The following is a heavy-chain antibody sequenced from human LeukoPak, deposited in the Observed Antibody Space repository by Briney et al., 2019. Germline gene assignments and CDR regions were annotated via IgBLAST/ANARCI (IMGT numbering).Heavy chain of an antibody. Sequence: GGSLRLSCAASGFTFDDYAMHWVRQAPGKGLEWVSGISWNSGSIGYADSVKGRFTISSDNAKNSLYLQMNSLRAEDTALYYCAKDKTFGDYIFDYWGQGTLVTVSS. J-gene: IGHJ4*02. CDR2: ISWNSGSI. V-gene: IGHV3-9*01. CDR3: AKDKTFGDYIFDY. D-gene: IGHD4-17*01. CDR1: GFTFDDYA.